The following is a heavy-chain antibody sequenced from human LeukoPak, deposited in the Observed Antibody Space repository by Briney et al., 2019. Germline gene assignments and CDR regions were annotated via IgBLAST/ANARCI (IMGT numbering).Heavy chain of an antibody. V-gene: IGHV4-39*01. Sequence: PSETLSLTCTVSGASISSSNYYWGWIRQPPGKGLEWIGSIYYSGSTYYNSSLKSRLTISIDTSKNQFSLKLSSVTAADTAVYYCARPLYCSGVSCQKWRLWGQGTLVSVSS. J-gene: IGHJ4*02. CDR1: GASISSSNYY. D-gene: IGHD2-15*01. CDR2: IYYSGST. CDR3: ARPLYCSGVSCQKWRL.